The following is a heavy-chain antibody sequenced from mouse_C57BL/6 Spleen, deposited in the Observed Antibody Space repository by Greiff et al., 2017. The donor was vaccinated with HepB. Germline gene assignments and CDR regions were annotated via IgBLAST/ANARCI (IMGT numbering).Heavy chain of an antibody. J-gene: IGHJ2*01. CDR3: ATGYGVDY. V-gene: IGHV1-82*01. CDR1: GYAFSSSW. CDR2: IYPGDGDT. Sequence: VQLQQSGPELVKPGASVKISCKASGYAFSSSWMNWVKQRPGKGLEWIGRIYPGDGDTNYNGKFKGKATLTADKSSSTAYMQLSSLTSEDSAVYFCATGYGVDYWGQSTTLTVSS. D-gene: IGHD3-1*01.